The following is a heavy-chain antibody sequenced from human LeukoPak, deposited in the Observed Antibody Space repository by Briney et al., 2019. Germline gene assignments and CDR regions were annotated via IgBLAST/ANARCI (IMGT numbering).Heavy chain of an antibody. J-gene: IGHJ6*02. CDR1: GFTFSSYA. D-gene: IGHD2-2*01. CDR3: ARSTSPYCSSTSCYSYYYYGMDV. Sequence: GGSLRLSCAASGFTFSSYAMTWVRQAPGKGLEWVAVIWYDGSNKYYADSVKGRFTISRDNSKNTLYLQMNSLRAEDTAVYYCARSTSPYCSSTSCYSYYYYGMDVWGQGTTVTVSS. V-gene: IGHV3-33*08. CDR2: IWYDGSNK.